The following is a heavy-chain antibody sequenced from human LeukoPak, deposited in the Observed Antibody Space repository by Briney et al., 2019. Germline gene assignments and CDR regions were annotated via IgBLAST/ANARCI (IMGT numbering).Heavy chain of an antibody. V-gene: IGHV4-59*01. CDR3: AREGGCSSTSCYPDY. Sequence: PSETLSLTCTVYGGSLSNYFWSWIRQPPGKGLEWIGYIYYSGSTNYNPSLKSRVTISVDTSKNQFSLKLSSVTAADTAVYYCAREGGCSSTSCYPDYWGQGTLVTVSS. CDR2: IYYSGST. CDR1: GGSLSNYF. J-gene: IGHJ4*02. D-gene: IGHD2-2*01.